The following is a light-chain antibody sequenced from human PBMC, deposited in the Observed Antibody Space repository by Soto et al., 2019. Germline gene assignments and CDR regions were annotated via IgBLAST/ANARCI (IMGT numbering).Light chain of an antibody. J-gene: IGKJ4*01. CDR3: QQYEGLPLT. CDR1: QDISNY. Sequence: DIRMTQSPSSLSASVGDRGTITCQASQDISNYLNWYQQKPGKAPKLLFFDASNVETGVPSRFSGSGSGTQFTFTIHSRQAEDIATYYCQQYEGLPLTFGGGTKIEI. V-gene: IGKV1-33*01. CDR2: DAS.